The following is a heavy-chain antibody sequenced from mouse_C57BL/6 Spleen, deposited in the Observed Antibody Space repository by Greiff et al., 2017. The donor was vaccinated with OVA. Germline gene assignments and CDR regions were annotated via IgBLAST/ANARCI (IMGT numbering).Heavy chain of an antibody. CDR2: ISYDGSN. J-gene: IGHJ2*01. CDR1: GYSITSGYY. CDR3: ARDRAYYSNLYYFDY. V-gene: IGHV3-6*01. D-gene: IGHD2-5*01. Sequence: ESGPGLVKPSQSLSLTCSVTGYSITSGYYWNWIRQFPGNKLEWMGYISYDGSNNYNPSLKNRISITRDTSKNQFFLKLNSVTTEDTATYYCARDRAYYSNLYYFDYWGQGTTLTVSS.